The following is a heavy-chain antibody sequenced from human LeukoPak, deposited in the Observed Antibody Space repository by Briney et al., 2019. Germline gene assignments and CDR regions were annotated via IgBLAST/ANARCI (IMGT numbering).Heavy chain of an antibody. D-gene: IGHD1-26*01. Sequence: GGTLRLSCAASGFTFSSYGMSWVRQAPGKGLQWVSVIIGSGSSTYYADSVKGRFTISRDNARNTLYLQMNVLTAEDTAVYYFAKPPSGSSRYYYYYMDVWGRGTTVTVSS. CDR2: IIGSGSST. CDR1: GFTFSSYG. J-gene: IGHJ6*03. V-gene: IGHV3-23*01. CDR3: AKPPSGSSRYYYYYMDV.